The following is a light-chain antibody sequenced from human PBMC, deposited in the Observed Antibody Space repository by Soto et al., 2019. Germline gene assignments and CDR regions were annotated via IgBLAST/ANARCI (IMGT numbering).Light chain of an antibody. CDR3: TSYTAFSTDIL. V-gene: IGLV2-14*01. CDR1: SSDVGNYNF. Sequence: QSALTQPPSVSGSPGQSITISCTGTSSDVGNYNFVSWYQHHAGTAPKLIIYQVTNRPSGVSDRFSGSKSGDTASLTISGLQAEDEADYYCTSYTAFSTDILFGGGTKLTVL. J-gene: IGLJ2*01. CDR2: QVT.